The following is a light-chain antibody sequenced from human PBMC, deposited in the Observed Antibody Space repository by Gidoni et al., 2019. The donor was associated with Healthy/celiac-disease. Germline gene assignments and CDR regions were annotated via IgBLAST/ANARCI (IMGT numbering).Light chain of an antibody. CDR2: DAS. V-gene: IGKV3D-11*01. J-gene: IGKJ1*01. CDR1: QGVSSY. Sequence: IVLTQSPATLSLSPGERATLSCRASQGVSSYLAWYQQEPGQAPRLLIYDASNRATGIPARFSGSGPGTDFTLTISSLEPEDFAVYYCQQRSNWHTFGQGTKVEIK. CDR3: QQRSNWHT.